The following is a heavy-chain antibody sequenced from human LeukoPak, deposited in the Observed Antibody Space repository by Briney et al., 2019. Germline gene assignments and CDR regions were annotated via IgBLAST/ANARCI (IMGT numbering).Heavy chain of an antibody. Sequence: GGSLRLSRAASGFTFTSYSMNWVRQAPGKGLEWVASISSRSSYIYYGGSVKGRFTVSRDNARNSVYLQMNSLRVEDTAVYYCVRRAVSGEEALDFDYWGQGTLVTVSS. J-gene: IGHJ4*02. D-gene: IGHD6-19*01. V-gene: IGHV3-21*01. CDR1: GFTFTSYS. CDR3: VRRAVSGEEALDFDY. CDR2: ISSRSSYI.